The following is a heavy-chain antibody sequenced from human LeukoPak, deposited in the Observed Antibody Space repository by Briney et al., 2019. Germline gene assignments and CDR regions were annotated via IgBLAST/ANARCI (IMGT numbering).Heavy chain of an antibody. Sequence: GGSLRLSCAASGFTFSSYSMNWVRQAPGKGLEWVSSISSSSSYIYYADSVKGRFTISRDNAKNSLYLQMNSLRAEDTAVYYCAEAAVGTVIDYWGQGTLVTVSS. J-gene: IGHJ4*02. D-gene: IGHD6-13*01. CDR3: AEAAVGTVIDY. CDR1: GFTFSSYS. CDR2: ISSSSSYI. V-gene: IGHV3-21*01.